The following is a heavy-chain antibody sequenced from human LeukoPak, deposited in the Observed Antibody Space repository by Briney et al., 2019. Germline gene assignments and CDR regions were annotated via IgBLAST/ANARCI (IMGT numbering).Heavy chain of an antibody. V-gene: IGHV3-21*01. CDR2: ISSSSSYI. Sequence: GGSLRLSCAASGFTFSSYSMNWVRQAPGKGLEWVSSISSSSSYIYYADSVKGRFTISRDNAKNSLYLQMNSLRAEDTAVYYCARARIVGAAKLPGCFDYWGQGTLVTVSS. CDR1: GFTFSSYS. CDR3: ARARIVGAAKLPGCFDY. D-gene: IGHD1-26*01. J-gene: IGHJ4*02.